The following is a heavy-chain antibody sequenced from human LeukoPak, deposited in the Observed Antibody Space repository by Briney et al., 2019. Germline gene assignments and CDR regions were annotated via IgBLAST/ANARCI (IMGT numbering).Heavy chain of an antibody. CDR2: MHHSGST. Sequence: PSETLSLTCTVSGGSIRSYYWSWIRQPPGKGLEWIGYMHHSGSTKHNPYLKSRVTISVDTSKSQFSLKLSSVTAADTAVYYCARHAAVEGSSGWSPLWWFDPWGQGTLVTVSS. CDR1: GGSIRSYY. D-gene: IGHD6-19*01. CDR3: ARHAAVEGSSGWSPLWWFDP. V-gene: IGHV4-59*08. J-gene: IGHJ5*02.